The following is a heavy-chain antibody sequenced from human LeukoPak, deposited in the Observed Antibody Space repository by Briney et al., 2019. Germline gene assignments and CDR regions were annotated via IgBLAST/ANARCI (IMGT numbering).Heavy chain of an antibody. D-gene: IGHD2-15*01. CDR2: IIPIFGTA. J-gene: IGHJ4*02. CDR1: GGTFSSYA. Sequence: ASVKVSCKASGGTFSSYAISWVRQAPGQGLEWMGGIIPIFGTANYAQKFQGRVTITADKSTSTAYMELRSLRSDDTAVYYCVLDVVVAATKRFDYWGQGTLVTVSS. CDR3: VLDVVVAATKRFDY. V-gene: IGHV1-69*06.